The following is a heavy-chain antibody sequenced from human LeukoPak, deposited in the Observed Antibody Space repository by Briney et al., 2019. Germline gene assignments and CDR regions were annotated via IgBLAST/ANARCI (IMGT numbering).Heavy chain of an antibody. CDR2: IQFDGSDI. J-gene: IGHJ5*02. Sequence: PGGSLRLSCAASGFTFSNFGVHWVRQAPGKGLEWVAFIQFDGSDIFYADSVKGRFTVSRDNSKNTLYLQMNSLRAEDTAVYYCAKSHDIGSNNWYFQTNWFDPWGQGTLITVSS. V-gene: IGHV3-30*02. CDR1: GFTFSNFG. CDR3: AKSHDIGSNNWYFQTNWFDP. D-gene: IGHD6-13*01.